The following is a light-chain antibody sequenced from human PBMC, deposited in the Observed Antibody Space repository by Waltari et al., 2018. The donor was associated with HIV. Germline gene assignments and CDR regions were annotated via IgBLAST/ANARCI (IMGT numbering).Light chain of an antibody. J-gene: IGKJ4*01. V-gene: IGKV3-11*01. CDR2: AAS. CDR1: QSVSSY. Sequence: EIMLTQSPATLSLSPGERATLSCRASQSVSSYLAWYQQKPGQAPRLLIYAASNRATGIPARFSGSGSGTDFTLSISSLETEDFAVYYCQQRINWPLTFGGGTRVEIK. CDR3: QQRINWPLT.